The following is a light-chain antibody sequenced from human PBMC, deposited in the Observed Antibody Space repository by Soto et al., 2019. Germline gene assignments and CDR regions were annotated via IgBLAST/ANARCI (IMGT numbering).Light chain of an antibody. CDR2: WAS. CDR3: QQYYSTLPYT. Sequence: DIVMTQSPDSLAVSLGERATINCKSSQSVLYSSNDKNYLAWYQQKPGQPPKLLIYWASTRESGVLDRFSGSGSGTDFTLSISSLQAEDVAAYYCQQYYSTLPYTFGQGTKLEIK. CDR1: QSVLYSSNDKNY. J-gene: IGKJ2*01. V-gene: IGKV4-1*01.